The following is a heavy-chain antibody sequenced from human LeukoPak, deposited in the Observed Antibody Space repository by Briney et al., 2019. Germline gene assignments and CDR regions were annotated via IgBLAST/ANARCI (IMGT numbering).Heavy chain of an antibody. Sequence: SETLSLTCAVYGGSFSGYYWSWIRQPPGKGLEWIGEINHSGSTNYNPPLKSRVTISVDTSKNQFSLKLSSVTAADTAVYYCARKRGTTVVTRPFDYWGQGTLVTVSS. V-gene: IGHV4-34*01. J-gene: IGHJ4*02. CDR1: GGSFSGYY. CDR3: ARKRGTTVVTRPFDY. D-gene: IGHD4-17*01. CDR2: INHSGST.